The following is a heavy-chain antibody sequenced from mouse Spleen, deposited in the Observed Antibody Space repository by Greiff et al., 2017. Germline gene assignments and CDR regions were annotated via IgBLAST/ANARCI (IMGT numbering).Heavy chain of an antibody. CDR2: IYPGDGDT. V-gene: IGHV1-80*01. D-gene: IGHD2-1*01. CDR3: ARHYYGNPYWYFDV. CDR1: GYAFSSYW. J-gene: IGHJ1*01. Sequence: QVQLKQSGAELVKPGASVKISCKASGYAFSSYWMNWVKQRPGKGLEWIGQIYPGDGDTNYNGKFKGKATLTADKSSSTAYMQLSSLTSEDSAVYFCARHYYGNPYWYFDVWGAGTTVTVSS.